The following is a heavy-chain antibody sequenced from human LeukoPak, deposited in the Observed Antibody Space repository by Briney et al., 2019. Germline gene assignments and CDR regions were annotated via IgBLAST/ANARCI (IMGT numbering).Heavy chain of an antibody. J-gene: IGHJ6*03. CDR3: ARGGVAGVYYYYYYYMDV. D-gene: IGHD6-19*01. CDR1: GFTFSDYY. CDR2: ISSSVSTI. Sequence: GGSLRLSCAASGFTFSDYYMSWIRQAPGKGRGWVSYISSSVSTIYYADSVKGRFTISRDNAKNSLYLQMNSLRAEDTAVYYCARGGVAGVYYYYYYYMDVWGKGTTVTVSS. V-gene: IGHV3-11*04.